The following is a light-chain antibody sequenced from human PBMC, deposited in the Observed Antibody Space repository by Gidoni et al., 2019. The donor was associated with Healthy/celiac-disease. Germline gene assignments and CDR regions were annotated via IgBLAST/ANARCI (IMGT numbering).Light chain of an antibody. Sequence: EIVWTQSPRTLSLSPGERATLSCRASQSVSISCLAWYQQKPDQAPRLLIYGASSRATGIPDRFSGRGSETDFPLTISRLEPEDFAVYYCQQYGSSPVTFXRXTKVEIK. CDR3: QQYGSSPVT. J-gene: IGKJ4*01. V-gene: IGKV3-20*01. CDR1: QSVSISC. CDR2: GAS.